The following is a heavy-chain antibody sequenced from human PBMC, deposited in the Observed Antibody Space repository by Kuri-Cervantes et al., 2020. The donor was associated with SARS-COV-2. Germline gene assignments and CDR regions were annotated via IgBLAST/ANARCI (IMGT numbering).Heavy chain of an antibody. CDR1: GFTFSNYW. D-gene: IGHD3-10*01. CDR3: ATRGDYNSGFFDN. J-gene: IGHJ4*02. Sequence: GESLKISCAASGFTFSNYWMTWVRQAPGKGLEWVANIKEDGNEKYYVDSVKGRFTISRDNAKNLLYLEMNCLRGEDTAVYYCATRGDYNSGFFDNWGQGTLVTVSS. CDR2: IKEDGNEK. V-gene: IGHV3-7*01.